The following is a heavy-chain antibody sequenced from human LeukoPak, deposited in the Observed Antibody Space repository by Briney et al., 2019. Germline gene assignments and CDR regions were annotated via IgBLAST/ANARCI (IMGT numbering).Heavy chain of an antibody. CDR2: INQGGNTV. V-gene: IGHV3-7*01. CDR1: GLIFTSYW. D-gene: IGHD2-15*01. CDR3: ATTFPYCGDGTCKL. Sequence: GGSLRLSCAASGLIFTSYWMSWVRQAPGKGLEWVANINQGGNTVNYVDSVKGRVSISRDNANNALFLQMHSLRFEDTAIYYCATTFPYCGDGTCKLGGQGAQVTVSS. J-gene: IGHJ4*02.